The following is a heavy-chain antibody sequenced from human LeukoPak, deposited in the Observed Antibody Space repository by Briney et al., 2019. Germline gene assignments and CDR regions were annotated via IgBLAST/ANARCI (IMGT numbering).Heavy chain of an antibody. CDR3: ARGSSWYYFDY. V-gene: IGHV4-31*03. D-gene: IGHD6-13*01. J-gene: IGHJ4*02. Sequence: SETLSLTCTVSGGSISSGGYYWSWIRQHPGKGLEWIGYIYYSGSTYYNPSLKSRVTISVDTSKDQFSLKLSSVTAADTAVYYCARGSSWYYFDYWGQGTLVTVSS. CDR1: GGSISSGGYY. CDR2: IYYSGST.